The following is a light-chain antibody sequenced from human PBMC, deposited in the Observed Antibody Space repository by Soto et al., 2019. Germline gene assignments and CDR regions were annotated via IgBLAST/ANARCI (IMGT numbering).Light chain of an antibody. CDR2: DVS. Sequence: QSVLTQPASVSGSPGQSITISCTGTSSDVGGYNYVSWYQQHPGKAPKLMIYDVSNRPSGVSNRLSGSKSGNTASLTISGLQAEDEADYYCSSYTSSSTLGGVFGGGTKLTVL. J-gene: IGLJ2*01. CDR3: SSYTSSSTLGGV. CDR1: SSDVGGYNY. V-gene: IGLV2-14*01.